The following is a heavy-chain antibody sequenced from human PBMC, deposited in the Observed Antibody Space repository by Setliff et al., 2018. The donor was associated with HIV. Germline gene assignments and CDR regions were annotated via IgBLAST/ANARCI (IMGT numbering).Heavy chain of an antibody. V-gene: IGHV1-2*02. CDR1: GYTFTDYY. CDR2: IHPSSGGT. CDR3: ARGYDGSGHYYVY. J-gene: IGHJ4*02. D-gene: IGHD3-22*01. Sequence: ASVKVSCKASGYTFTDYYMHWVRQAPGQGLEWMGWIHPSSGGTNYAQNFQGRVTMTRDTSSSTAYMELRSLRSDDTAVYYCARGYDGSGHYYVYWGQGSLVTVSS.